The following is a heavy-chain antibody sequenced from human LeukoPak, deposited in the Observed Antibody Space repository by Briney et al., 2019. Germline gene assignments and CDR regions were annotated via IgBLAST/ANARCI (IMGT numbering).Heavy chain of an antibody. Sequence: ASVKVSCKASGYTFTGYYMHWARQAPGQGLEWMGWINPNSGGTNYAQKFQGRVTMTRDTSISTAYMELSRLRSDDTAVYYCARVLNGKVATAPLGYWGQGTLVTVSS. D-gene: IGHD5-12*01. CDR2: INPNSGGT. CDR1: GYTFTGYY. J-gene: IGHJ4*02. V-gene: IGHV1-2*02. CDR3: ARVLNGKVATAPLGY.